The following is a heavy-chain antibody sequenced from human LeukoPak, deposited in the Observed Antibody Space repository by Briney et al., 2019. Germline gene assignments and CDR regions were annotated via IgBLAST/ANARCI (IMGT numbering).Heavy chain of an antibody. CDR3: ARYVWGSYPTFEDY. Sequence: SETLSLTCTVSGGSISSYYWSWIRQPPGKGLDWIGCIYFSGSTNYNPSLKSRVTISVDTSKNQFSLRLSSVTAADTAVYYCARYVWGSYPTFEDYWGQGTLVTVSS. CDR1: GGSISSYY. J-gene: IGHJ4*02. D-gene: IGHD3-16*02. CDR2: IYFSGST. V-gene: IGHV4-59*01.